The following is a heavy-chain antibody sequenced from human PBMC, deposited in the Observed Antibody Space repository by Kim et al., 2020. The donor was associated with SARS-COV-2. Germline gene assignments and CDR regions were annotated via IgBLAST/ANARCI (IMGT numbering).Heavy chain of an antibody. CDR1: GYTFTGYY. V-gene: IGHV1-2*06. Sequence: ASVKVSCKASGYTFTGYYMHWVRQAPGQGLEWMGRINPNSGGTNYAQKFQGRVTMTRDTSISTAYMELSRLRSDDTAVYYCARDLSVDFWSGYYNDYWGQGTLVTVSS. CDR2: INPNSGGT. CDR3: ARDLSVDFWSGYYNDY. D-gene: IGHD3-3*01. J-gene: IGHJ4*02.